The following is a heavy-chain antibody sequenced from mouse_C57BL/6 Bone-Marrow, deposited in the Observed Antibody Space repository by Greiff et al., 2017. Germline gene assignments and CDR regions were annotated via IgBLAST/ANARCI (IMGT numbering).Heavy chain of an antibody. CDR3: ARRGTTDWYFDV. V-gene: IGHV1-26*01. J-gene: IGHJ1*03. CDR2: INPNNGGT. Sequence: EVQLQQSGPELVKPGASVKISCKASGYTFTDYYMNWVKQSHGKSLEWIGDINPNNGGTSYNQKFKGKATLTVDKSSSTAYMELRSLTSEDSAVYYCARRGTTDWYFDVWGTGTTVTVSS. D-gene: IGHD1-1*01. CDR1: GYTFTDYY.